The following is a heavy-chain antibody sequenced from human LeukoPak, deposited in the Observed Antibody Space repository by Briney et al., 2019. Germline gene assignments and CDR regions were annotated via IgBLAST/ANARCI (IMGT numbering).Heavy chain of an antibody. CDR1: GFTFSSYA. Sequence: PGGSLRLSCAASGFTFSSYAMSWVRQAPGKGLEWVSSTSGSGGSTYYSDSVKGRFTISRDNSKNTLYLQLNSLRAEDTAVYYCAKDRSSGWYDAFDIWGQGTMVTVSS. D-gene: IGHD6-19*01. CDR2: TSGSGGST. CDR3: AKDRSSGWYDAFDI. V-gene: IGHV3-23*01. J-gene: IGHJ3*02.